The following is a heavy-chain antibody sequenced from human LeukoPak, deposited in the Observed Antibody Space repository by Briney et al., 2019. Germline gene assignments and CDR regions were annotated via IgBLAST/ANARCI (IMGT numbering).Heavy chain of an antibody. V-gene: IGHV3-23*01. CDR3: APTLTNIYYRGIFHC. D-gene: IGHD1-26*01. CDR1: GFTFTNYA. J-gene: IGHJ4*02. Sequence: GGSLRLSCAASGFTFTNYALNWVRQAPGKGLEWVSTIGAGGADTYYADSVKGRFTISKDTSKNTLFLHMDSLRAEDTAVYYCAPTLTNIYYRGIFHCRAQGILVTVSS. CDR2: IGAGGADT.